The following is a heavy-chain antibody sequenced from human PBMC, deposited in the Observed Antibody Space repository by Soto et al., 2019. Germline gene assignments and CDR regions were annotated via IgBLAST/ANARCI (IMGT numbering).Heavy chain of an antibody. D-gene: IGHD3-3*02. CDR3: ARVRLSIAVNDALDV. Sequence: QVRLVESXXXXXQPGTSLRLSCAASGFTFSDYVIHWVRQAAGKGLEWVASMTYDGATEYYADSVKGRFTMSRDNSKRALSLQMNSLRPDDTSVYYCARVRLSIAVNDALDVWGQGTTVTVSS. V-gene: IGHV3-30*03. J-gene: IGHJ3*01. CDR1: GFTFSDYV. CDR2: MTYDGATE.